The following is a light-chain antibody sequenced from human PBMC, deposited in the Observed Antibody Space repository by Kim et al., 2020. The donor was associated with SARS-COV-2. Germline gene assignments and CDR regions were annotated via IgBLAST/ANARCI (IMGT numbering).Light chain of an antibody. CDR3: QVWDGSGWV. CDR2: RDS. J-gene: IGLJ3*02. Sequence: SYELTQRLSVSVAPGQTATIPCGGYQIGSKNVHWYQQKSGQAPVLVIYRDSNRPSVISERFSGSNSGNTATLTINRAQVGDEADYYCQVWDGSGWVFGGGTQLTVL. CDR1: QIGSKN. V-gene: IGLV3-9*01.